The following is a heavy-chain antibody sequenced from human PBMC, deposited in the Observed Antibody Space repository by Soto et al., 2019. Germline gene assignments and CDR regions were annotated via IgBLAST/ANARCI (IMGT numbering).Heavy chain of an antibody. D-gene: IGHD4-17*01. CDR2: IIPILGIA. CDR1: GGTFSSYT. Sequence: QVQLVQSGAEVKKPGSSVKVSCKASGGTFSSYTISWVRQAPGQGLEWMGRIIPILGIANYAQKFQGRVTITADKCTSTAYMELSSLRSEDTAVYYCASGDYGDYAVGIDYWGQGTLVTVSS. CDR3: ASGDYGDYAVGIDY. J-gene: IGHJ4*02. V-gene: IGHV1-69*02.